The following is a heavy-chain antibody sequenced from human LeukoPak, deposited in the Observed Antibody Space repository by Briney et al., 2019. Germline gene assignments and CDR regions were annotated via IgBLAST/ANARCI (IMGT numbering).Heavy chain of an antibody. Sequence: GGSLRLSCAASRFTFSTYAMSWVRQAPGKGLEWVSSIFPSSDEIHYADSVKGRLTISRDNSRSTLSLQMDSLRAEDTATYYCATYRQIQVPFEFWGQGTLVTVSS. CDR1: RFTFSTYA. V-gene: IGHV3-23*01. D-gene: IGHD5-18*01. CDR3: ATYRQIQVPFEF. J-gene: IGHJ4*02. CDR2: IFPSSDEI.